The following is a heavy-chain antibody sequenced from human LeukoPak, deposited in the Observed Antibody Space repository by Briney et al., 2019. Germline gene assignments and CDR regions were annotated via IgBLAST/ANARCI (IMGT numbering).Heavy chain of an antibody. Sequence: GESLQISCKGSGYSFTSYWIGWVRQMPGKGLKWMGIIYPGDSDARYSPSFQGQVTILADKSVSTAYLQWSSLKASDTAMYYCARRRDLYSGSYYPFDYWGQGTLVTVSS. CDR2: IYPGDSDA. V-gene: IGHV5-51*01. CDR1: GYSFTSYW. CDR3: ARRRDLYSGSYYPFDY. D-gene: IGHD1-26*01. J-gene: IGHJ4*02.